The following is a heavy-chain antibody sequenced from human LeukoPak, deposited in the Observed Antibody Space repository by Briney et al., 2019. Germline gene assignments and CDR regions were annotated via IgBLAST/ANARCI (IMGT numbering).Heavy chain of an antibody. D-gene: IGHD3-16*01. CDR2: IYYSGST. CDR3: ARDRGGRGYYYMDV. V-gene: IGHV4-59*12. CDR1: GGSISSYY. Sequence: SETLSLTCSVSGGSISSYYWSWIRQPPGKGLEWIGYIYYSGSTDYNSSLKSRVTISVDTSKNQFSLKLSSVPAADTAVYYCARDRGGRGYYYMDVWGKGTTVTVSS. J-gene: IGHJ6*03.